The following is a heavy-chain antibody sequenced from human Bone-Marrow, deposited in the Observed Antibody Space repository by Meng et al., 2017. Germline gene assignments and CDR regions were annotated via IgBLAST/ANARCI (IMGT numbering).Heavy chain of an antibody. CDR1: GFTFSSYA. D-gene: IGHD4-17*01. CDR3: ARDSLVYDYGDYRGTDY. Sequence: GESLRLSCAASGFTFSSYAMHWVRQAPGKGLEWVAVISYDGSNKYYADSVKGRFTISRDNSKNTLYLQMNSLRAEDTAVYYCARDSLVYDYGDYRGTDYWGQGTLVTVSS. V-gene: IGHV3-30*04. J-gene: IGHJ4*02. CDR2: ISYDGSNK.